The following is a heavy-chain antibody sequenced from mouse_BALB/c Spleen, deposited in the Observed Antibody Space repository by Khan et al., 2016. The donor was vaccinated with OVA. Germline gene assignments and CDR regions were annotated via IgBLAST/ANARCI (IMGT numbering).Heavy chain of an antibody. CDR2: INYSGIT. CDR1: GDSITSGY. D-gene: IGHD1-1*01. J-gene: IGHJ1*01. Sequence: MQLEESGPSLVNPSQTLSLTCSVSGDSITSGYWNWIRKFPGNKLEYMGYINYSGITYYTPSLKSRISITRDTSKNQLYLQLISVTTEDTATYFCATKYYGNSYWYFDVWGAGTTVTVSS. CDR3: ATKYYGNSYWYFDV. V-gene: IGHV3-8*02.